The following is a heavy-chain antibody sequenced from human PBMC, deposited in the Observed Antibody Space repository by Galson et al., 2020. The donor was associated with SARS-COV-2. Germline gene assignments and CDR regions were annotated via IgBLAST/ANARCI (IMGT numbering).Heavy chain of an antibody. CDR3: ANEGGYSYGSDYYYYGMDV. D-gene: IGHD5-18*01. CDR1: GFTFSIYG. Sequence: GGSLRLSCAASGFTFSIYGMYWVRQAPGKGLEWVAANSNQGVNKYYAASVKGRFTISRDNSKNTLYLQLNSLRAEDTAVYSWANEGGYSYGSDYYYYGMDVWGQGTPVTVSS. J-gene: IGHJ6*02. CDR2: NSNQGVNK. V-gene: IGHV3-33*06.